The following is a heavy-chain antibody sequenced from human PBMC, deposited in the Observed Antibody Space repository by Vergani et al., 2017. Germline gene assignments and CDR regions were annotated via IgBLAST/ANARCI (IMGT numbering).Heavy chain of an antibody. V-gene: IGHV4-39*01. CDR2: IYYSGST. CDR3: ARHSTVEWLVKLGWIDP. J-gene: IGHJ5*02. D-gene: IGHD6-19*01. Sequence: QLQLQESGPGLVKPSATLSLPCSVSGASIRSSNYYGGWIRQPPGKGLGWIARIYYSGSTYYNPSLKSRVTISVDTSKNQFSLKLSSVTAADTAVYFCARHSTVEWLVKLGWIDPWGQGILVTVSS. CDR1: GASIRSSNYY.